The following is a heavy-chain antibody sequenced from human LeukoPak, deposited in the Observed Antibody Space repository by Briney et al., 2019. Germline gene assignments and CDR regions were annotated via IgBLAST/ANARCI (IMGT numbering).Heavy chain of an antibody. V-gene: IGHV4-34*01. CDR2: INHMGSS. CDR1: GGSFNDYY. D-gene: IGHD3-9*01. CDR3: AGRISVYRYISSTGAFDI. J-gene: IGHJ3*02. Sequence: SETLSLTCADYGGSFNDYYWTWIRQTPGKGLEWIGEINHMGSSIYNPSLMSRASISVDTSNNQFSLKLSSVTAADTGIYYCAGRISVYRYISSTGAFDIWGQGTTVTVSS.